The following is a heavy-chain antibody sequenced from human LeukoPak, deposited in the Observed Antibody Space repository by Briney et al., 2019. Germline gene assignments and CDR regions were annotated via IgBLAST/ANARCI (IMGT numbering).Heavy chain of an antibody. J-gene: IGHJ5*02. CDR2: IYYSGST. V-gene: IGHV4-39*07. D-gene: IGHD6-25*01. CDR1: GGSISSSSYC. CDR3: ARVNQRWFDP. Sequence: SETLSLTCTVSGGSISSSSYCWGWIRQPPGKGLEWIGSIYYSGSTYYNPSLKSRVTISVDTSKNQFSLKLSSVTAADTAVYYCARVNQRWFDPWGQGTLVTVSS.